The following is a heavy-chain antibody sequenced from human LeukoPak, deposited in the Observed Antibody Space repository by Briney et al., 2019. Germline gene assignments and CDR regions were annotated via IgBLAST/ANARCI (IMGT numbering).Heavy chain of an antibody. J-gene: IGHJ4*02. CDR3: AKDSHLYSGYDRSYYFDY. CDR2: ISGSGGST. Sequence: PGGSLRLSCAASGFTFSSYAMSWVRQAPGKGLEWVSAISGSGGSTYYADSVKGRFTISRDNSKNTLYLQMNSLRAEDTAVYYCAKDSHLYSGYDRSYYFDYWGQGTLVTVSS. D-gene: IGHD5-12*01. CDR1: GFTFSSYA. V-gene: IGHV3-23*01.